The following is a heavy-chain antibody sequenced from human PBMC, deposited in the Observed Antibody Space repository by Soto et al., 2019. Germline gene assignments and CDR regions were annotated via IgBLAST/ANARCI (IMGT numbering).Heavy chain of an antibody. CDR3: ARVGARRDTQQWLSVRYCFDY. Sequence: KASETLSLTCTVSGGSISSGGHYWSWIRQHPGKGLECIGYIYYSGSSYYNPSLKSRVTISVDTSKNQFSLKLRTVTAADTAVYYCARVGARRDTQQWLSVRYCFDYWGQGTQVTVSS. V-gene: IGHV4-31*03. J-gene: IGHJ4*02. CDR2: IYYSGSS. D-gene: IGHD5-18*01. CDR1: GGSISSGGHY.